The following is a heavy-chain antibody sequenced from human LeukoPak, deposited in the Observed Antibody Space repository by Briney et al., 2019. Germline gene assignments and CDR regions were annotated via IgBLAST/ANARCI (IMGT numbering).Heavy chain of an antibody. D-gene: IGHD3-22*01. V-gene: IGHV6-1*01. CDR3: ARDRNFGGPYNSIDY. Sequence: KPSQTLSLTCAISGDSVSSNSAAWSWIRQSPSRGLEWLGRTYYRSKWYNAVSVRSRMTINPDTSKNQVSLQLNSVTPEDTAVYYCARDRNFGGPYNSIDYWGQGTLVTVSS. CDR2: TYYRSKWY. J-gene: IGHJ4*02. CDR1: GDSVSSNSAA.